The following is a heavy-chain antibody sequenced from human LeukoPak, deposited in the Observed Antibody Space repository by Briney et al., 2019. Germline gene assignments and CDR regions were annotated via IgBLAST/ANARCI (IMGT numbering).Heavy chain of an antibody. D-gene: IGHD5-12*01. CDR1: GGSFSGYY. Sequence: PSETLSLTCEVYGGSFSGYYWSWIRQPPGKGLEWIGNIYFTGSTNYNPSLKSRVTISVDTSNNQFSLKLRSVTAADTAVYYCARGRGYDPGYWGQGTLVTVSS. V-gene: IGHV4-4*09. CDR3: ARGRGYDPGY. J-gene: IGHJ4*02. CDR2: IYFTGST.